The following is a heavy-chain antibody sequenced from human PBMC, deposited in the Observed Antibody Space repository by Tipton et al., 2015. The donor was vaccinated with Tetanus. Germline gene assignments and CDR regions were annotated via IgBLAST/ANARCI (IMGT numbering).Heavy chain of an antibody. CDR2: IYYSGST. V-gene: IGHV4-61*08. Sequence: TLSLTCDVSGGSISGGGYSWSWIRQPPGKGLEWIGYIYYSGSTNYNPSLKSRVTISVDTSKNQFSLKLSSVTAADTAVYYCARGTGDYWGQGTLVTVSS. CDR1: GGSISGGGYS. J-gene: IGHJ4*02. D-gene: IGHD1-14*01. CDR3: ARGTGDY.